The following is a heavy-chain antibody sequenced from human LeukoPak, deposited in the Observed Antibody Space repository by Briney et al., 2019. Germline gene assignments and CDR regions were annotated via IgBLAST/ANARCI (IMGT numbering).Heavy chain of an antibody. CDR2: ISSSSSYI. D-gene: IGHD5-18*01. J-gene: IGHJ4*02. CDR3: ARAGYGTVDY. Sequence: GGSLRLSCAASGFTFSSYAMSWVRQAPGKGLEWVSSISSSSSYIYYADSVKGRFTISRDNAKNSLYLQMNSLRAEDTAVYYCARAGYGTVDYWGQGTLVTVSS. CDR1: GFTFSSYA. V-gene: IGHV3-21*01.